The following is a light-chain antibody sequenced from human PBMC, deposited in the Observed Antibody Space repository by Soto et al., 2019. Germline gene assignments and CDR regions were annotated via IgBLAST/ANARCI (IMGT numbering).Light chain of an antibody. CDR3: QTWGSVIQV. Sequence: QLVLTQSPSASASLGASVKLTCTLSSGHSSYAIAWHQQRPEKGPRYLMKVDSDGSHNKGDGIPDRFSGSSSGTERYLTISSLQSEDEADYYCQTWGSVIQVFGGGTKLTVL. J-gene: IGLJ2*01. V-gene: IGLV4-69*01. CDR2: VDSDGSH. CDR1: SGHSSYA.